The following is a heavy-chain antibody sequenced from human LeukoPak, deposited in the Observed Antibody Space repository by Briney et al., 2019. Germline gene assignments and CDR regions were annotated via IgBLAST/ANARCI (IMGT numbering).Heavy chain of an antibody. CDR3: AREIQLWLEDFNYYYGMDV. D-gene: IGHD5-18*01. J-gene: IGHJ6*02. V-gene: IGHV1-69*04. CDR1: GGTFSSYA. Sequence: SVKVSCKASGGTFSSYAISWVRQAPGQGLEWMGRIIPIFGIANYAQKFQGRVTITADKSTSTAYMELSSLRSEDTAVYYCAREIQLWLEDFNYYYGMDVWGQGTTVTVSS. CDR2: IIPIFGIA.